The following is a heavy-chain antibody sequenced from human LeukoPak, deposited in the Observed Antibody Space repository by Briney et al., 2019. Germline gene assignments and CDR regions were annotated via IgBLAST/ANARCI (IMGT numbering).Heavy chain of an antibody. Sequence: QPGGSLRLSCAASGFTVSRFWMHWVRQAPGKGLEWVARINVEGNYIDYAESVKGRFTISRDSGKSTLYLHMNSLRAEDTAVYSCARDLTGPYDHWGQGTLVTVSS. D-gene: IGHD3-22*01. CDR3: ARDLTGPYDH. J-gene: IGHJ4*02. CDR2: INVEGNYI. V-gene: IGHV3-74*01. CDR1: GFTVSRFW.